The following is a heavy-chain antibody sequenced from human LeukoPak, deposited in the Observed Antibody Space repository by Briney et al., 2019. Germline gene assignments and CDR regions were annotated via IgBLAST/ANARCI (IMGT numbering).Heavy chain of an antibody. D-gene: IGHD3-10*01. CDR2: IYYSGRI. Sequence: SETLSLTCTVSGGSISSSSYYWGWIRQPPGKGLEWIGSIYYSGRIYYNPSLKSRVTISVDTSKNQFSLKLSSVTAADTAVYYCARDQRRGWFGELLPYNWFDPWGQGTLVTVSS. CDR3: ARDQRRGWFGELLPYNWFDP. V-gene: IGHV4-39*07. CDR1: GGSISSSSYY. J-gene: IGHJ5*02.